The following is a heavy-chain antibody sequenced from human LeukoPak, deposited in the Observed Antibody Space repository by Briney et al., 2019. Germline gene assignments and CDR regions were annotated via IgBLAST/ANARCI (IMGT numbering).Heavy chain of an antibody. D-gene: IGHD3-22*01. Sequence: GGSLRLSCTASGFSFSGHWMHWARQLPGKGLVWVSRISPTGSTTSYADSVKGRFTVSRDNAKNSLYLQMNSLRAEDTAVYYCARAAYDSSGYLTLWGQGTLVAVSS. J-gene: IGHJ4*02. CDR3: ARAAYDSSGYLTL. CDR2: ISPTGSTT. CDR1: GFSFSGHW. V-gene: IGHV3-74*01.